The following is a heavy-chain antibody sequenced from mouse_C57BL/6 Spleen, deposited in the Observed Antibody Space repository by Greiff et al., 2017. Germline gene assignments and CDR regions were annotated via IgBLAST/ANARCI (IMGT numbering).Heavy chain of an antibody. CDR1: GYTFTSYW. V-gene: IGHV1-52*01. Sequence: VQLQQPGAELVRPGSSVKLSCKASGYTFTSYWMHWVKQRPIQGLEWIGNIDPSDSETHSNQKFKDKATLTVDKSSSTAYMQLSSLTSEDSAVYYCAREGGSSYRYFDVWGTGTTVTVSS. CDR2: IDPSDSET. J-gene: IGHJ1*03. CDR3: AREGGSSYRYFDV. D-gene: IGHD1-1*01.